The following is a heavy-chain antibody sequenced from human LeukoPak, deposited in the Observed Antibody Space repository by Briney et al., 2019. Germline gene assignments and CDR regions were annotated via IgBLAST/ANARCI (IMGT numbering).Heavy chain of an antibody. CDR2: ISSSSSYI. J-gene: IGHJ4*02. Sequence: GGSLRLTCAGSGFSFSSYSMNWVRQAPGKGLEWVSSISSSSSYIFYADSVKGRLTISRDNAKNSLYLQMNSLRAEDTAVYYCARDLMYGYNVGYWGQGTLVTVSS. V-gene: IGHV3-21*06. D-gene: IGHD5-24*01. CDR3: ARDLMYGYNVGY. CDR1: GFSFSSYS.